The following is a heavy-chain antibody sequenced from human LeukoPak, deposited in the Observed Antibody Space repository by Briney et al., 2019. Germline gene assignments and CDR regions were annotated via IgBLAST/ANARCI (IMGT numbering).Heavy chain of an antibody. D-gene: IGHD2-2*02. J-gene: IGHJ5*02. CDR3: ARSYQLLYHWFDP. CDR1: GYTFTSYD. CDR2: MNPNSGNT. Sequence: ASVKVSCKASGYTFTSYDINWVRQATGQGLEWMGWMNPNSGNTGYAQKFQGRVTITRNTSISTAYMELSSLRSEGTAVYYCARSYQLLYHWFDPWGQGTLVTVSS. V-gene: IGHV1-8*03.